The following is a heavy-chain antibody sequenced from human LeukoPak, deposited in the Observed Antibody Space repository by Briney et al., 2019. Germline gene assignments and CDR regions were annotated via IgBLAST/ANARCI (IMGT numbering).Heavy chain of an antibody. CDR3: ARDMYTYDYVWGSYRYFDY. Sequence: GGSLRLSCAASGFTFSSYAMHWVRQAPGKGLEWVTIISYDGSNKYYADSVKGRFTISRDNSKNTLYLQMNSLRDEDTAVYYCARDMYTYDYVWGSYRYFDYWGQGTLGTVSA. D-gene: IGHD3-16*02. J-gene: IGHJ4*02. V-gene: IGHV3-30*04. CDR2: ISYDGSNK. CDR1: GFTFSSYA.